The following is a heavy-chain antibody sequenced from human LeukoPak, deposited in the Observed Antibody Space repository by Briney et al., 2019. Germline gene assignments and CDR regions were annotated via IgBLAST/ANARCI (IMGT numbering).Heavy chain of an antibody. Sequence: GGSLRLSCAASGFTFSSYAMSWVRQAPGKGLEWVSVISSSGGSTYSADSVKGRFTISRDNSKNTLYLQMNSLRAEDTAVYYCAKVRLPTTMTLRDWYFDLWGRGTLVTVSS. CDR3: AKVRLPTTMTLRDWYFDL. CDR1: GFTFSSYA. V-gene: IGHV3-23*01. J-gene: IGHJ2*01. D-gene: IGHD4-17*01. CDR2: ISSSGGST.